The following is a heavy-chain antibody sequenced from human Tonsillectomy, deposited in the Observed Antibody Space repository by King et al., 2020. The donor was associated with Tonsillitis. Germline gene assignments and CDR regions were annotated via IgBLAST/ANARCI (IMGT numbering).Heavy chain of an antibody. J-gene: IGHJ5*02. Sequence: QLQESGPGLVKPSETLSLTCTVSGASISRTSYYWGWIRQPPGKGLEWIGSIYYSGSTYYNPSLKSRVTISVDTSKNQFSLRLSSVAAADTAVYYCARHLDGDYVGPWSQGTLVTVSS. CDR1: GASISRTSYY. CDR2: IYYSGST. V-gene: IGHV4-39*01. CDR3: ARHLDGDYVGP. D-gene: IGHD4-17*01.